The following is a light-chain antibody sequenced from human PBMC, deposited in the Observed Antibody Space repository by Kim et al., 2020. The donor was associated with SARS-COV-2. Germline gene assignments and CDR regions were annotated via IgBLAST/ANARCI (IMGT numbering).Light chain of an antibody. V-gene: IGLV3-19*01. CDR1: DLRNYH. CDR3: NSRDSSGDHVV. J-gene: IGLJ3*02. Sequence: LGHTVNLIYEGDDLRNYHATWYQQRAGQAPVLVLFGKYNRPSGIPDRFSGSGSGNTASLTITGAQAEDEADYYCNSRDSSGDHVVFGGGTQLTVL. CDR2: GKY.